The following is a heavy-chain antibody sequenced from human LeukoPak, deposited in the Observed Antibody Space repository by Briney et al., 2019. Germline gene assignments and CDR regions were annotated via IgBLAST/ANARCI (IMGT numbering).Heavy chain of an antibody. V-gene: IGHV3-23*01. CDR1: GFTFSSYA. CDR2: ISGSGGST. D-gene: IGHD2-2*02. CDR3: AKDFRYCSSTTCYSFDY. Sequence: GRSLRLSCAASGFTFSSYAMSRVRQAPGKGLEWVSAISGSGGSTYYADSVKGRFTISRDNSKNTLYLQMNSLRAEDTAVYYCAKDFRYCSSTTCYSFDYWGQGTLVTVSS. J-gene: IGHJ4*02.